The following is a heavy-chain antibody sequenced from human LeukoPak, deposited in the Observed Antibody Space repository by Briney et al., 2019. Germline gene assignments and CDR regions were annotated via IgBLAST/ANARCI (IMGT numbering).Heavy chain of an antibody. Sequence: GGSLRLSCGACGFTYDVYAMLCPPQAPGKALEWVSGISWNSDTIGYAHPVKGRFTISRDNAKNSLYLQMNSLRAEDTALYYCASQPGDSSGWYDYWGQGTLVTVSS. D-gene: IGHD6-19*01. V-gene: IGHV3-9*01. J-gene: IGHJ4*02. CDR1: GFTYDVYA. CDR3: ASQPGDSSGWYDY. CDR2: ISWNSDTI.